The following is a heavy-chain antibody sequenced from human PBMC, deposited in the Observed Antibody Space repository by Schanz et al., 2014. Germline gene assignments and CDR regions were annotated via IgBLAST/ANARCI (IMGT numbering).Heavy chain of an antibody. J-gene: IGHJ4*02. D-gene: IGHD1-1*01. CDR2: VYTSGYT. Sequence: QVQLQESGPGLVKPSETLSLTCTVSNGSISSYYWTWIRQPAGKGLEWIGRVYTSGYTNYNPSLKIRVTMSIDTSKNQFSLKLNSVTAADTAMYYCTTSLFDYWGQGTLVTVSS. CDR3: TTSLFDY. CDR1: NGSISSYY. V-gene: IGHV4-4*07.